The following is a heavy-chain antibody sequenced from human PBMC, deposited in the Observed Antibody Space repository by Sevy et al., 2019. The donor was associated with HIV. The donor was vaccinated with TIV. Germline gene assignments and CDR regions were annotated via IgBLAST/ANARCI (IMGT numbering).Heavy chain of an antibody. CDR3: ARENTMIEERGWFDL. J-gene: IGHJ5*02. CDR2: ISRSGSTI. V-gene: IGHV3-11*01. CDR1: GFTFSDYY. Sequence: GGSLRLSCAASGFTFSDYYMSWIRQAPGKGLEWVSYISRSGSTINYADSVKGRFTISRDNAKNSLYLHINSLRAEDSAAYYCARENTMIEERGWFDLWGQGTMVTVSS. D-gene: IGHD3-22*01.